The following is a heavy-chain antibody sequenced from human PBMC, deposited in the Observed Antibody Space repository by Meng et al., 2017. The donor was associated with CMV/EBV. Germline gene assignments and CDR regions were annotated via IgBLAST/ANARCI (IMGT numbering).Heavy chain of an antibody. J-gene: IGHJ3*02. CDR2: IRSKANSYAT. Sequence: ESLKISGAASGFTFSGSAMHWVRQASGKGLEWVGRIRSKANSYATAYAASVKGRFTISRDDSKNTAYLQMNSLKTEDTAVYYCTRHQFAYCGGDCSGDDAFDIWGQGTMVTVSS. CDR3: TRHQFAYCGGDCSGDDAFDI. V-gene: IGHV3-73*01. D-gene: IGHD2-21*01. CDR1: GFTFSGSA.